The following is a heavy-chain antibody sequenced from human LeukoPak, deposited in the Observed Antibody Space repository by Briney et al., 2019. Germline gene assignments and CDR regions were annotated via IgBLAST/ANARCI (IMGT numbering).Heavy chain of an antibody. D-gene: IGHD3-22*01. CDR2: ISWNSGSI. V-gene: IGHV3-9*01. J-gene: IGHJ3*02. CDR1: GFTFDDYA. Sequence: GGSLRLSCAASGFTFDDYAMHWVRQAPGKGLEWVSGISWNSGSIGYADSVKGRFTISRDNAKNSLYLQMNSLRAEGTALYYCAKDTSPYYYDSSGYNDAFDIWGQGTMVTVSS. CDR3: AKDTSPYYYDSSGYNDAFDI.